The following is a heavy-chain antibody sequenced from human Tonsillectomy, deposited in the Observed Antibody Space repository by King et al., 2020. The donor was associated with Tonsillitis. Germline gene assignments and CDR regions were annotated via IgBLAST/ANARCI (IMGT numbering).Heavy chain of an antibody. D-gene: IGHD4-17*01. CDR1: GFSVSTNY. V-gene: IGHV3-53*04. J-gene: IGHJ4*02. CDR3: ARGRMDYGDYNY. CDR2: IYVGGTT. Sequence: VQLVESGGGLVQPGGSLRLSCAASGFSVSTNYMSWVRQAPGKGLEWVSVIYVGGTTLYADSGKGRFTISTHNSKNMLYLQMDSLRPEDTAVYYCARGRMDYGDYNYWGQGTLVTVSS.